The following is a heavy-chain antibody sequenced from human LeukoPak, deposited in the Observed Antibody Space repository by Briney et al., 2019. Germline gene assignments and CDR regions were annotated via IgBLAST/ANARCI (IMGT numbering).Heavy chain of an antibody. CDR2: FNNIGST. V-gene: IGHV4-34*01. D-gene: IGHD6-13*01. CDR3: ARGLRESIAAAGYYYYMDV. J-gene: IGHJ6*03. CDR1: GGPLSGYY. Sequence: PSETLSLTCPVYGGPLSGYYWGGFPQPQGKGLGWMGEFNNIGSTNYNPSLKSRVTISVDTSKNQFSLKLSSVTAADTAVYYCARGLRESIAAAGYYYYMDVWGKGTTVTVSS.